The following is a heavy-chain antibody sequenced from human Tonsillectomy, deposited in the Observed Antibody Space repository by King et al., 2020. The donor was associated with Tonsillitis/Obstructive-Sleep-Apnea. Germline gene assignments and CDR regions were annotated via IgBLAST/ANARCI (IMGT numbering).Heavy chain of an antibody. J-gene: IGHJ4*02. D-gene: IGHD2-2*02. CDR1: GYTFTSYA. V-gene: IGHV7-4-1*02. CDR3: ASGYCSSTSCYTTCDY. CDR2: INTNTGNP. Sequence: VQLVESGSELKKPGGSVKVSCKASGYTFTSYAMNWVRQAPGQGLEWMGWINTNTGNPTYAQGFTGRFVFSLDTSVSTAYLQISSLKAEDTAVYYCASGYCSSTSCYTTCDYWGQGTLVTVSS.